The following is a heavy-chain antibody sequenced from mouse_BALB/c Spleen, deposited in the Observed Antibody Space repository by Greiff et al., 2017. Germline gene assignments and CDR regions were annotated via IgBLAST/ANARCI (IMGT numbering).Heavy chain of an antibody. V-gene: IGHV5-4*02. CDR2: ISDGGSYT. J-gene: IGHJ3*01. D-gene: IGHD2-10*02. CDR1: GFTFSDYY. CDR3: ARGGYGNYGFAY. Sequence: EVNVVESGGGLVKPGGSLKLSCAASGFTFSDYYMYWVRQTPEKRLEWVATISDGGSYTYYPDSVKGRFTISRDNAKNNLYLQMSSLKSEDTAMYYCARGGYGNYGFAYWGQGTLVTVSA.